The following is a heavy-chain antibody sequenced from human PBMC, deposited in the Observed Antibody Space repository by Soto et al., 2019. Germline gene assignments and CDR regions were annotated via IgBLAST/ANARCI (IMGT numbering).Heavy chain of an antibody. V-gene: IGHV4-31*03. CDR3: ARRTYYYDSSGYTNDY. CDR1: GGYISSGGYY. D-gene: IGHD3-22*01. J-gene: IGHJ4*03. Sequence: SVTISLTCTVSGGYISSGGYYWSLIHQHPGKGLEWIGYIYYSGSTYYNPSLKSRVTISVDTSKNQFSLKLSSVTAADTAVYYCARRTYYYDSSGYTNDYWGQGTTVTVSS. CDR2: IYYSGST.